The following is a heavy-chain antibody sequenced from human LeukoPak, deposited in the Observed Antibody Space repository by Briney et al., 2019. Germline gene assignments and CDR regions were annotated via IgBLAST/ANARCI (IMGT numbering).Heavy chain of an antibody. CDR2: ISSSSSTI. CDR1: GFTFSSYS. Sequence: PGGSLRLSCAASGFTFSSYSMNWVRQAPGKGLEWVSYISSSSSTIYYADSVKGRFTISRDNAKNSLYLQMNSLRAEDTAVYYCARDALRYFDWLVSDYGMDVWGQGTTVTVSS. CDR3: ARDALRYFDWLVSDYGMDV. D-gene: IGHD3-9*01. J-gene: IGHJ6*02. V-gene: IGHV3-48*01.